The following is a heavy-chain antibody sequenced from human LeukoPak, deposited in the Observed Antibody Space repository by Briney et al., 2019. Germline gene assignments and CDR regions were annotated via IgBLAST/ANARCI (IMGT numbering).Heavy chain of an antibody. CDR1: GFTFSSYA. CDR2: ISGSGGST. CDR3: ARYCSSTSCYTTYYYYGMDV. Sequence: GGSLRLSCAASGFTFSSYAMSWVRQAPGKGLEWVSAISGSGGSTYYADSVKGRFTISRDNAKNSLYLQMNSLRAEDTAVYYCARYCSSTSCYTTYYYYGMDVWGQGTTVTVSS. J-gene: IGHJ6*02. D-gene: IGHD2-2*02. V-gene: IGHV3-23*01.